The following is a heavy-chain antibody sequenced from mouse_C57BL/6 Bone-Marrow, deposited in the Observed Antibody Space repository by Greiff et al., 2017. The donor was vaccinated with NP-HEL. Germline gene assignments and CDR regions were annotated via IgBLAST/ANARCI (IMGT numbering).Heavy chain of an antibody. CDR1: GYTFTSYW. CDR2: IYPGNSDT. V-gene: IGHV1-5*01. Sequence: EVQLQQSGTVLARPGASVKMSCKTSGYTFTSYWMHWVKQRPGQGLEWIGAIYPGNSDTSYNQKFKGKAKLTAVTSASTAYMELSSLTNEDSAVYYCIFSHYYGSTPWFAYWGQGTLDTVSA. D-gene: IGHD1-1*01. CDR3: IFSHYYGSTPWFAY. J-gene: IGHJ3*01.